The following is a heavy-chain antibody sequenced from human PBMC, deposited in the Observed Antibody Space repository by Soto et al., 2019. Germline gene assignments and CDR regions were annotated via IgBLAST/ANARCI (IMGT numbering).Heavy chain of an antibody. V-gene: IGHV1-3*01. CDR2: INGGNGNT. CDR1: GYTFSSHA. J-gene: IGHJ4*02. Sequence: GASVKVSCKASGYTFSSHATHWVRQAPGQRLEWMGWINGGNGNTKYSQKFQGRVTITRDTSASTAYMELSSLRSEDTAVYYCARDHGVQQLGIDYWGQGTLVTVSS. D-gene: IGHD6-13*01. CDR3: ARDHGVQQLGIDY.